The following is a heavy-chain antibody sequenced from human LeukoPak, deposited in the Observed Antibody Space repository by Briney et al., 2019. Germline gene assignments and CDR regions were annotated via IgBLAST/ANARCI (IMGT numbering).Heavy chain of an antibody. CDR1: GGSISSCY. D-gene: IGHD6-13*01. V-gene: IGHV4-59*12. CDR2: IYYSGST. CDR3: ARTAEYSSSYYFDY. J-gene: IGHJ4*02. Sequence: SETLSLTCTVSGGSISSCYWSWIRQPPGKGLEWIGYIYYSGSTNYNPSLKSRVTISVDRSKNQFSLKLSSVTAADTAVYYCARTAEYSSSYYFDYWGQGTLVTVSS.